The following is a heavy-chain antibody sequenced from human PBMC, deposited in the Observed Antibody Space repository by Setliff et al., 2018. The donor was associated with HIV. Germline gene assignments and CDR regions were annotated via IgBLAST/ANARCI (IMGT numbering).Heavy chain of an antibody. CDR3: ASTGHIEIDPLQPFEI. J-gene: IGHJ3*02. V-gene: IGHV4-59*12. CDR1: AGAIRSYY. CDR2: IFYGGNA. Sequence: SETLSLTCTVSAGAIRSYYWSWIRQSPGKGLEWIGNIFYGGNANYSPSLKGRVTMSLDTSRNQFSLKLTSVTAADTAVYYCASTGHIEIDPLQPFEIWGQGTMVTVSS. D-gene: IGHD5-12*01.